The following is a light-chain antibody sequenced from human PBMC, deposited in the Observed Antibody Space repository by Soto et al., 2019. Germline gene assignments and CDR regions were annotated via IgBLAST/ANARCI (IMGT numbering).Light chain of an antibody. J-gene: IGKJ1*01. CDR2: ATS. Sequence: EIVLTQSPGTLSLSPGERASLSCRASQSVSSTYLAWYQQKPGQAPRLVIYATSTWATGIPDRFSGSGSGTDFTLTISRLEPEDFAMYYCQHYGSSLWTFGQGTKVEIK. CDR1: QSVSSTY. V-gene: IGKV3-20*01. CDR3: QHYGSSLWT.